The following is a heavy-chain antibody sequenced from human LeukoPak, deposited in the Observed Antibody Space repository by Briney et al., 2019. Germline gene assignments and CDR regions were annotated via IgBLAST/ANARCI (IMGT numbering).Heavy chain of an antibody. CDR2: ISAYNGNT. D-gene: IGHD3-9*01. CDR3: ARGPATVLRYFDWFQTPHSQYYFDY. Sequence: ASVKVSCKASGYTFTSYGISWVRQAPGQGLEWMGWISAYNGNTNYAQKPQGRVTMTTDTSTSTAYMELRSLRSDDTAVYYCARGPATVLRYFDWFQTPHSQYYFDYWGQGTLVTVSS. J-gene: IGHJ4*02. V-gene: IGHV1-18*01. CDR1: GYTFTSYG.